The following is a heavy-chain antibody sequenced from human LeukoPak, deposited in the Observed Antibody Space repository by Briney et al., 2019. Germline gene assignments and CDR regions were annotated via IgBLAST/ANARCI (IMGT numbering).Heavy chain of an antibody. J-gene: IGHJ5*02. D-gene: IGHD2-2*01. Sequence: GASVKVSCKASGGTFSSYAISWVRQAPGQGLEWMGGIIPIFGTANYAQKFQDRVTITTDESTSTAYMELSSLRSEDTAVYYCASRAGVPGSNWFDPWGQGTLVTVSS. CDR2: IIPIFGTA. CDR1: GGTFSSYA. CDR3: ASRAGVPGSNWFDP. V-gene: IGHV1-69*05.